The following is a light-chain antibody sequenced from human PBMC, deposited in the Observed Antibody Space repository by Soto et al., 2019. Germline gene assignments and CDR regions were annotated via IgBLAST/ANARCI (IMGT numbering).Light chain of an antibody. CDR3: QQRSNWPQIT. J-gene: IGKJ5*01. V-gene: IGKV3-11*01. Sequence: EIVLTHSPATLSLSPGERATLSCRASQSVSSYLAWYQQKPGQAPSLLIYDASNRATGIPARFSGSGSGTDFPLTISSLEPEDFAVYYCQQRSNWPQITFGQGTRLELK. CDR2: DAS. CDR1: QSVSSY.